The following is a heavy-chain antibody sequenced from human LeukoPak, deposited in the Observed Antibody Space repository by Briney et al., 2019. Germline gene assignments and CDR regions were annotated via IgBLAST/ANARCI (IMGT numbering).Heavy chain of an antibody. Sequence: SETLSLTCTVSGGSISSYYWSWIRRPPGKGLEWIGYIYYSGSTNYNPSLKSRVTISVDTSKNQFSLKLSSVTAADTAVYYCARDCGGDCYSDAFDIWGQGTMVTVSS. D-gene: IGHD2-21*02. CDR2: IYYSGST. CDR1: GGSISSYY. V-gene: IGHV4-59*01. CDR3: ARDCGGDCYSDAFDI. J-gene: IGHJ3*02.